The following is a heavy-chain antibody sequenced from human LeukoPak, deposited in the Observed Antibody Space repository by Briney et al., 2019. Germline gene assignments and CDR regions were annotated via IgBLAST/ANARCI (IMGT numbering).Heavy chain of an antibody. CDR1: GGSFSGYY. CDR3: ARSPIGYCSSTSCYRPYYYYYYMDV. J-gene: IGHJ6*03. V-gene: IGHV4-34*01. Sequence: KASETLSLTCAVYGGSFSGYYWSWIRQPPGKGLEWIGEINHSGSTNYNPSLKSRVTISVDTSKNQFSLKLSSVTAADTAVYYCARSPIGYCSSTSCYRPYYYYYYMDVWGKGTTVTVSS. CDR2: INHSGST. D-gene: IGHD2-2*02.